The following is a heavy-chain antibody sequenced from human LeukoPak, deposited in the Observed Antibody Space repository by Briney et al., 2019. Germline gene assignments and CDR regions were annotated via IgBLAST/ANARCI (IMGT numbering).Heavy chain of an antibody. J-gene: IGHJ4*02. CDR1: GGSLSSYY. Sequence: SETLSLTCTVSGGSLSSYYWSWIRQPPGKGLEWIGYLYYSGSTNYNPSLKSRVTISVDTSKNQFSLKLSSVTAADTAVYYCARETRGTYYDILTGYYSGLFDYWGQGTLVTVSS. V-gene: IGHV4-59*01. D-gene: IGHD3-9*01. CDR2: LYYSGST. CDR3: ARETRGTYYDILTGYYSGLFDY.